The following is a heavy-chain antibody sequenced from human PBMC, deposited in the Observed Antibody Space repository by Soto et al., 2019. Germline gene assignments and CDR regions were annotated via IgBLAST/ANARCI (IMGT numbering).Heavy chain of an antibody. D-gene: IGHD1-7*01. CDR2: INPNSGGT. CDR1: GYTFTGYY. CDR3: ARSAFHNWNYGGPFDY. Sequence: GASVKVSCKASGYTFTGYYMHWVRQAPGQGLEWMGWINPNSGGTNYAQKFQGWVTMTRDTSISTAYMELSRLRSDDTAVYYRARSAFHNWNYGGPFDYWGQGTLVTVS. J-gene: IGHJ4*02. V-gene: IGHV1-2*04.